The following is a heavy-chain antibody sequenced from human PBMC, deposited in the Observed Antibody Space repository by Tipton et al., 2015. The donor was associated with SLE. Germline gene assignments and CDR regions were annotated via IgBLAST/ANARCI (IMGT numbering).Heavy chain of an antibody. Sequence: SLRLSCAASGFTFSTYALNWVRLAPGKGLEWVSTISGGGGDTYYVDSVKGRFTISRDNSKNTLYLQMNSRRAWDTAVYYCARPYSDNLTDLYGMDVWGQGTTVTFSS. D-gene: IGHD3-9*01. CDR2: ISGGGGDT. V-gene: IGHV3-23*01. CDR1: GFTFSTYA. CDR3: ARPYSDNLTDLYGMDV. J-gene: IGHJ6*02.